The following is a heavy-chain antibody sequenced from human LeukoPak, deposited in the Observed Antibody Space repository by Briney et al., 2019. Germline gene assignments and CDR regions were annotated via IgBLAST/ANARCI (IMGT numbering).Heavy chain of an antibody. D-gene: IGHD2-15*01. Sequence: SETLSLTCTVSGGSISSSSSYWDWIRQPPGKGLEWIGNIYYSGSTNYNASLKSRGTISVDTSKNQFSLKLSSVTAADTALYYCARRGGGSWYYFDYWGQGTLVTVSS. J-gene: IGHJ4*02. V-gene: IGHV4-39*01. CDR2: IYYSGST. CDR3: ARRGGGSWYYFDY. CDR1: GGSISSSSSY.